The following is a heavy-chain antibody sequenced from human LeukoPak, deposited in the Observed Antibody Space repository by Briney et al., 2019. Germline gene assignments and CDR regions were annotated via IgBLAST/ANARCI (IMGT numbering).Heavy chain of an antibody. CDR1: GFTFSNAW. D-gene: IGHD6-13*01. V-gene: IGHV3-15*01. CDR2: IKSKTDGGTT. J-gene: IGHJ4*02. Sequence: GGSLRLSCAASGFTFSNAWMSWVRQAPGKGLEWVGRIKSKTDGGTTDYAAPVKGRFTISRDDSKNTLYLQMNSLKTEDTAVYYCTTGPRGQQPHDYWGQGTLVTVSS. CDR3: TTGPRGQQPHDY.